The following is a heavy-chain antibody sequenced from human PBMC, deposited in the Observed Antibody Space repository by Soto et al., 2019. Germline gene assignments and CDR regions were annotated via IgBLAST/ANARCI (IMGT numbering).Heavy chain of an antibody. CDR3: AASINYVWGSYRYKAHYGMDV. D-gene: IGHD3-16*02. Sequence: ASVKVSCKASGFTFTSSAVQWVRQARGQRLEWIGWIVVGSGNTNYAQKFQERVTITRDMSTSTAYMELSSLRSEDTAVYYCAASINYVWGSYRYKAHYGMDVWGQGTTVTVSS. CDR2: IVVGSGNT. CDR1: GFTFTSSA. V-gene: IGHV1-58*01. J-gene: IGHJ6*02.